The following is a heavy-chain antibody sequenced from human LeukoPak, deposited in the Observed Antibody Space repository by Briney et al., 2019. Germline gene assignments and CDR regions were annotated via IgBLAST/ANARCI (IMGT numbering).Heavy chain of an antibody. V-gene: IGHV4-59*08. CDR2: IYYSGST. D-gene: IGHD2-8*02. J-gene: IGHJ4*02. CDR1: GGSISSYY. Sequence: SETLSLTCTVSGGSISSYYWSWIRQPPGKGLEWLGYIYYSGSTNYNPSLKSRVTISVDTSKNQFSLKLSSVTAADTPGYYCAGHHPRNTVDFWGQGTLVTVSS. CDR3: AGHHPRNTVDF.